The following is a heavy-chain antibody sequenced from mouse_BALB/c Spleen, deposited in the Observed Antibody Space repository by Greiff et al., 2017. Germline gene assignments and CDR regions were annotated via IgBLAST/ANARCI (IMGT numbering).Heavy chain of an antibody. V-gene: IGHV1-20*02. CDR1: GYSFTGYF. Sequence: VQLQQSGPELVKPGASVKISCKASGYSFTGYFMNWVMQSHGKSLEWIGRINPYNGDTFYNQKFKGKATLTVDKSSSTAHMELRSLASEDYAVYYCARCYGSSPWFAYWGQGTLVTVSA. CDR3: ARCYGSSPWFAY. D-gene: IGHD1-1*01. CDR2: INPYNGDT. J-gene: IGHJ3*01.